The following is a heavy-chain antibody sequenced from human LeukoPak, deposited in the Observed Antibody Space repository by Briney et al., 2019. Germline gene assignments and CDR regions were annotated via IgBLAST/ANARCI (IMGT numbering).Heavy chain of an antibody. CDR3: ARAEGGYGVDP. Sequence: SETLSLTCTVSGGSISSSSYYWGWIRQPPGKGLEWIGSIYYSGSTYYNPSLKSRVTISVDTSKNQFSLKLSSVTAADTAVYYCARAEGGYGVDPWGQGTLVTVSS. CDR1: GGSISSSSYY. V-gene: IGHV4-39*07. CDR2: IYYSGST. D-gene: IGHD5-12*01. J-gene: IGHJ5*02.